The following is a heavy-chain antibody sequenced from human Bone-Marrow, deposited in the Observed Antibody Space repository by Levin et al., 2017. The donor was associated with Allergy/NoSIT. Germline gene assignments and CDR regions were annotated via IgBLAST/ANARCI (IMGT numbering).Heavy chain of an antibody. Sequence: QSGGSLRLSCAGSGFTFSYYALSWVRQAPGKGLEWVASIRNSGGTTDYADSVKGRFTISRDNPKNTLYLEMNSLRAEDTAVYYFARHDILTGYYVHPFNHWGQGTLVTVSS. D-gene: IGHD3-9*01. CDR1: GFTFSYYA. V-gene: IGHV3-23*01. CDR2: IRNSGGTT. CDR3: ARHDILTGYYVHPFNH. J-gene: IGHJ4*02.